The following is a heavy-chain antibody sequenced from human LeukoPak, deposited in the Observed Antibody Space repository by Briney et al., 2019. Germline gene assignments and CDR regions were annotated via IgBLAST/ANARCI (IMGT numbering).Heavy chain of an antibody. D-gene: IGHD3-10*01. Sequence: ASVKVSCKASGGTFSSYAISWVRQAPGQGLEWMGGISPIFGTANYAQKFQGRVTITTDESTSTTYMELSSLRSEDTAVYYCARVSYKAVRANDYWGQGTLVTVSS. CDR1: GGTFSSYA. J-gene: IGHJ4*02. CDR2: ISPIFGTA. V-gene: IGHV1-69*05. CDR3: ARVSYKAVRANDY.